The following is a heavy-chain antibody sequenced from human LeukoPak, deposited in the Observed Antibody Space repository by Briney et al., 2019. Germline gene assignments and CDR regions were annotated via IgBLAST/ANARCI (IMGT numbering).Heavy chain of an antibody. CDR1: GYSISSGYY. CDR3: ARDEYYYDSSGYPDY. D-gene: IGHD3-22*01. J-gene: IGHJ4*02. CDR2: IYHSGST. Sequence: SETLSLTCTVSGYSISSGYYWGWIRQPPGKGLEWIGSIYHSGSTYYNPSLKSRVTISVDTSKNQFSLKLSSVTAADTAVYYCARDEYYYDSSGYPDYWGQGTLVTVSS. V-gene: IGHV4-38-2*02.